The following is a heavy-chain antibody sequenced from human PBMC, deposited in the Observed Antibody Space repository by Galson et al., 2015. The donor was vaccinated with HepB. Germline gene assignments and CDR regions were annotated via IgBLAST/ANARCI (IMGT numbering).Heavy chain of an antibody. CDR1: GGTFSSYA. CDR2: IIPIFGTV. V-gene: IGHV1-69*13. D-gene: IGHD2-2*01. CDR3: ARGPGYCSSTTCPPRMDV. J-gene: IGHJ6*02. Sequence: SVKVSCKASGGTFSSYAISWVRQAPGQGLEWMGGIIPIFGTVNYAQKFQGRVTITADESTSTAYMELSSLRSEDTAFYYCARGPGYCSSTTCPPRMDVWGQGTTVTVS.